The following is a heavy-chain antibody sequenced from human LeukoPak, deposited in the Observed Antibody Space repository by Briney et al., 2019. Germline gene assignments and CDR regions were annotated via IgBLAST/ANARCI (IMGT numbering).Heavy chain of an antibody. D-gene: IGHD3-10*01. Sequence: ASVKASCKASGYTFISYGINWVRQAPGQGLEWMGWISGYNGNTNYAQNLQGRVTMTRDTSTSTAYMELRSLRSDDTAVYYCARELGGAGSYFFPYYGMDVWGQGTTVTVSS. V-gene: IGHV1-18*01. CDR2: ISGYNGNT. CDR1: GYTFISYG. J-gene: IGHJ6*02. CDR3: ARELGGAGSYFFPYYGMDV.